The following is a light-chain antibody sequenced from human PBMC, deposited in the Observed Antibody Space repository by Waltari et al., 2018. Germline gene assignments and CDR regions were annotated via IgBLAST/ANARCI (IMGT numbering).Light chain of an antibody. CDR3: QHYITYPYT. CDR1: QSINNW. J-gene: IGKJ4*01. V-gene: IGKV1-5*03. CDR2: KAS. Sequence: DIQMTQSPSTLSASVGDRVPITCRASQSINNWLAWYQQKPGKAPKLLIYKASSLESGGPSRFSGSGSGTEFTLTISSLQPDDFATYYCQHYITYPYTFGGGTQVEI.